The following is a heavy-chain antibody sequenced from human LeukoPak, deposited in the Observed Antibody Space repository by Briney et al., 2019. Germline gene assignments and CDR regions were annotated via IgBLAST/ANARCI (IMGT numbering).Heavy chain of an antibody. CDR3: ASSPLSFYSSGSFDY. V-gene: IGHV4-59*01. CDR1: GGSISSYY. D-gene: IGHD6-19*01. CDR2: ICYSGST. J-gene: IGHJ4*02. Sequence: SETLSLTCTVSGGSISSYYWSWIRQPPEKGLEWIGYICYSGSTNYNPSLKSRVTISVDTSKNQFSLKLSSVTAADTAVYYCASSPLSFYSSGSFDYWGQGTLVTVSS.